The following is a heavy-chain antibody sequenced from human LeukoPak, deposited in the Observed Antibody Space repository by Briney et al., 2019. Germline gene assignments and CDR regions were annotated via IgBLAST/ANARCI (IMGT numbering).Heavy chain of an antibody. D-gene: IGHD3-10*01. V-gene: IGHV3-21*01. CDR3: AREVMVRGEYGFDY. CDR1: GFTFSTYS. CDR2: ISSSSTYI. Sequence: PGGSLRLSCAASGFTFSTYSMNWVRQAPGKGLEWVSSISSSSTYIYYADSLKGRFTISRDNAKNSLYLQMNNLRAEDTAAYYCAREVMVRGEYGFDYWGQGTLVTVSS. J-gene: IGHJ4*02.